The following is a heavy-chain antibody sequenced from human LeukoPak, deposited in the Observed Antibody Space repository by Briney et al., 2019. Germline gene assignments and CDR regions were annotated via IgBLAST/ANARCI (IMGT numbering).Heavy chain of an antibody. V-gene: IGHV3-21*01. Sequence: GGSLRLSCAASGFTFSSYSMNWVRQAPGKGLEWVSSISSSSSYIYYADSVKGRFTISRDDAKNSLYLQMNSLRAEDTAVYYCARSTYYYDSSGYYEFDYWGQGTLVTVSS. CDR3: ARSTYYYDSSGYYEFDY. CDR2: ISSSSSYI. CDR1: GFTFSSYS. D-gene: IGHD3-22*01. J-gene: IGHJ4*02.